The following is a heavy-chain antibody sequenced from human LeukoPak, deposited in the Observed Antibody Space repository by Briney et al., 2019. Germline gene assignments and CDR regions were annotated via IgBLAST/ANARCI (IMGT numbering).Heavy chain of an antibody. J-gene: IGHJ6*02. Sequence: GGSLRLSCAASGFTFSSYSMNWVRQAPGKGLEWVSSISSSSSYIYYADSVKGRFTISRDNAKNSLYPQMNSLRAEDTAVYYCARDKVDTIFGVVPARYYYYYGMDVWGQGTTVTVSS. CDR2: ISSSSSYI. D-gene: IGHD3-3*01. V-gene: IGHV3-21*01. CDR3: ARDKVDTIFGVVPARYYYYYGMDV. CDR1: GFTFSSYS.